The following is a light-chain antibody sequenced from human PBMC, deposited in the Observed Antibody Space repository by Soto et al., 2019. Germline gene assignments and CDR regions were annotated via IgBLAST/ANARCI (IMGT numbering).Light chain of an antibody. Sequence: QYVLTQPPSVSAAPGQEVTISCSGSSSNIAANSVSWYQHLPGTAPKLLIYDSDRRPSGIPARFSGSKSGTSATLGITGLQIGDEADYYCGAWDTSLTVYVFGSGTKLTVL. CDR1: SSNIAANS. CDR2: DSD. J-gene: IGLJ1*01. CDR3: GAWDTSLTVYV. V-gene: IGLV1-51*01.